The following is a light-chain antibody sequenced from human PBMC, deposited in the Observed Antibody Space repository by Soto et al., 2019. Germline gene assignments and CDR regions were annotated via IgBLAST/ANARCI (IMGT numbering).Light chain of an antibody. CDR3: QKYDSAPRT. CDR1: QGINNY. Sequence: DIRMTQSPSSLSASVGDRVPITCRASQGINNYLAWYQQKPGKVPVLLIYSASTLKPGIPSRFSGSGTGTDFTLTISSLQPEDFATYYCQKYDSAPRTFGQGTKVDIK. V-gene: IGKV1-27*01. J-gene: IGKJ1*01. CDR2: SAS.